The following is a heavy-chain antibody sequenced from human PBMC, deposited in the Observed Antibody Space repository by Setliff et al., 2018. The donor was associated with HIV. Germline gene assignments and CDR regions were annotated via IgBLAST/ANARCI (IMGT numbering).Heavy chain of an antibody. CDR3: LLWTGYYTYWFFDL. V-gene: IGHV4-39*07. CDR1: GGSISSDSYY. Sequence: PSETLSLTCDVSGGSISSDSYYWAWIRQPPGKGLEWIGTIYYSGSTHYNPSLKSRLTISVDMSKNQLSLKLSPVTAADTAVYYCLLWTGYYTYWFFDLWGRGALVTVSS. J-gene: IGHJ2*01. D-gene: IGHD3-3*01. CDR2: IYYSGST.